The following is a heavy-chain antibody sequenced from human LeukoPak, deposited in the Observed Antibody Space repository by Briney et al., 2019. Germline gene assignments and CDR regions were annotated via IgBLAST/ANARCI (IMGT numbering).Heavy chain of an antibody. CDR2: ISGSDGNT. J-gene: IGHJ4*02. Sequence: GGSLRLSCAASGFTFSSYAMSWVRQAPGKGLDWVSSISGSDGNTYYADSVKGRFTISRDNSKNTLYLQMNSLGAEDTAVYYCATLKGGSTVITKGDYWGQGTLVTVSS. CDR3: ATLKGGSTVITKGDY. CDR1: GFTFSSYA. V-gene: IGHV3-23*01. D-gene: IGHD4-17*01.